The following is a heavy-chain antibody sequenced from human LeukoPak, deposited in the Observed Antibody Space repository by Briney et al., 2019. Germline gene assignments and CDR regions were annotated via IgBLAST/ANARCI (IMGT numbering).Heavy chain of an antibody. Sequence: GGSLRLSCAASGFTFSSYAMSWVRQAPGKGLEWVSAISGSGGSTYYADSGKGRFTISRDNSKNQLYLQINSLRTEDTAVYYCAKGVRGVIAYYFDFWGQGTLVTVSS. CDR2: ISGSGGST. CDR1: GFTFSSYA. J-gene: IGHJ4*02. V-gene: IGHV3-23*01. CDR3: AKGVRGVIAYYFDF. D-gene: IGHD3-10*01.